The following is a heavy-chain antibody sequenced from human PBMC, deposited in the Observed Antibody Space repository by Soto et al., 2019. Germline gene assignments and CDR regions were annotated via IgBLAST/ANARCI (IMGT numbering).Heavy chain of an antibody. V-gene: IGHV3-30*18. CDR3: AKSDYYYGMDV. CDR1: GFTFSSYC. Sequence: LRLSCAASGFTFSSYCMHWVRQAPGKGLEGVAVISYDGSNKYYADSVKGRFTISRDNSKNTLYLQMNSLRAEDTAVYYCAKSDYYYGMDVWGQGTTVTVSS. CDR2: ISYDGSNK. J-gene: IGHJ6*02.